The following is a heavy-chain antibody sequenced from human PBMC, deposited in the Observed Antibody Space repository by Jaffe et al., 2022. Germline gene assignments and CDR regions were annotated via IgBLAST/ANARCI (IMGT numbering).Heavy chain of an antibody. CDR3: AKLTRPYCSSTSCYGLS. Sequence: EVQLLESGGGLVQPGGSLRLSCAASGFTFSSYAMSWVRQAPGKGLEWVSAISGSGGSTYYADSVKGRFTISRDNSKNTLYLQMNSLRAEDTAVYYCAKLTRPYCSSTSCYGLSWGQGTLVTVSS. D-gene: IGHD2-2*01. CDR2: ISGSGGST. J-gene: IGHJ4*02. V-gene: IGHV3-23*01. CDR1: GFTFSSYA.